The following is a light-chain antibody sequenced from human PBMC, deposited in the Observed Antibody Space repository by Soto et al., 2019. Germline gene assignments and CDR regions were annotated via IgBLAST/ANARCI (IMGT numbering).Light chain of an antibody. CDR2: AAS. CDR3: QQYYSYPIT. J-gene: IGKJ5*01. V-gene: IGKV1-8*01. CDR1: QGISSY. Sequence: AIRITHSASSFSASTGDRVTITCRASQGISSYLAWYQQKPGKAPKLLIYAASTLQSGVPSRFSGSGSGTDFTLTISCLQSEDFATYYCQQYYSYPITFGQGTRLEIK.